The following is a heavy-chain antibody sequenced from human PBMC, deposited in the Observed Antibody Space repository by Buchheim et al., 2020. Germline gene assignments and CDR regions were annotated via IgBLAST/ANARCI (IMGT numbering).Heavy chain of an antibody. CDR2: IDPSDSYT. CDR3: ARHITHYYDSSGYRNWFDP. D-gene: IGHD3-22*01. CDR1: GYSFTSYW. Sequence: EVQLVQSGAEVKKPGESLRISCKGSGYSFTSYWISWVRQMPGKGLEWMGRIDPSDSYTNYSPSFQGYVTISADKSISTDSLQWSSPKASDTAMYYCARHITHYYDSSGYRNWFDPWGQGTL. V-gene: IGHV5-10-1*01. J-gene: IGHJ5*02.